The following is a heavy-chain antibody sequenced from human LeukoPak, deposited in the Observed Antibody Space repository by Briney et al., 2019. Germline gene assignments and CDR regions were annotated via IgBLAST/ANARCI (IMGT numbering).Heavy chain of an antibody. V-gene: IGHV3-23*01. D-gene: IGHD5-12*01. CDR1: GFTFSSYA. CDR2: ISGSGGST. Sequence: GGSLRLSCAASGFTFSSYAMSWVRQAPGKGLEWVPAISGSGGSTYYADSVKGRFTISRDNSKNTLYLQMNSLRAEDTAVYYCARGRGYSGYDLYYWGQGTLVTVSS. CDR3: ARGRGYSGYDLYY. J-gene: IGHJ4*02.